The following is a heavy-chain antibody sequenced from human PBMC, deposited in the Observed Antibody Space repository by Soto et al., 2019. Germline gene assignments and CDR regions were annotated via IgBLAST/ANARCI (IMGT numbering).Heavy chain of an antibody. CDR1: GYTFTSYA. CDR3: ARDPFPILSDYDFWSGPAAY. V-gene: IGHV1-3*01. J-gene: IGHJ4*02. D-gene: IGHD3-3*01. CDR2: INAGNGNT. Sequence: GASVKVSCKASGYTFTSYAMHWVRQAPGQRLEWMGWINAGNGNTKYSQKFQGRVTITRDTSASTAYMELSSLRSEDTAVYYCARDPFPILSDYDFWSGPAAYWGQGTLVTVSS.